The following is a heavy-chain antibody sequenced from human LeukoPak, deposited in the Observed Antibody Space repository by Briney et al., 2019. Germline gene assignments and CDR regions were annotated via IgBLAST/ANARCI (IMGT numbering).Heavy chain of an antibody. V-gene: IGHV4-59*01. CDR3: ARDRPGSYWYFDL. D-gene: IGHD3-10*01. CDR1: GGSISSYY. J-gene: IGHJ2*01. Sequence: SETLSLTCTVSGGSISSYYWSWIRQPPGKGLEWVGHIYYLGSTNYNPSLKSRVTISIDTSKNYFSLKLNSVIAADTAVYYCARDRPGSYWYFDLWGRGTQVTVSS. CDR2: IYYLGST.